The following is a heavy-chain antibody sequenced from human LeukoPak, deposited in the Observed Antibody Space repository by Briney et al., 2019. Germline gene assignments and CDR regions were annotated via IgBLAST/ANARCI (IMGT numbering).Heavy chain of an antibody. V-gene: IGHV4-39*02. CDR2: IYYSGST. CDR1: GGSISSGSYY. CDR3: ATPGKLTGAFDP. Sequence: KASETLSLTCTVSGGSISSGSYYWGWIRQPPGKGLEWIGTIYYSGSTYYNPSLTSRVTISVDTSKSHFSLKLSSVTAADTAVYYCATPGKLTGAFDPWGQGTLVTVSS. J-gene: IGHJ5*02. D-gene: IGHD3-9*01.